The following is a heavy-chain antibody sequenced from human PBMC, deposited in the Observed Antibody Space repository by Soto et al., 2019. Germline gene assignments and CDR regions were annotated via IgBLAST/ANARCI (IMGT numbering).Heavy chain of an antibody. CDR2: ISGYNGNT. J-gene: IGHJ4*02. CDR1: GYIFSTYD. V-gene: IGHV1-18*01. CDR3: ARGGTYGDYVGY. Sequence: QVQLVQSGAEVKKPGASVKVSCKTSGYIFSTYDISWVRQAPGQGLEWMGWISGYNGNTNYVQKLQGRVTMTTDTSTSTAYRELRGLRSGDTAVYYCARGGTYGDYVGYWGQGTLVTVSS. D-gene: IGHD4-17*01.